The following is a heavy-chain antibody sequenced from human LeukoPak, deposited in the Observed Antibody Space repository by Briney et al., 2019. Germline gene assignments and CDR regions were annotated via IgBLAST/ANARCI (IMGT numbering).Heavy chain of an antibody. V-gene: IGHV4-59*08. Sequence: KPSETLSLNCTVSGGSISGYYWSWIRQSPGKGLEWIGYIYYSGSTNYNPSLKSRVAISVDPSTNQFSLKLSSVTAADTAVYYCARHFYSSSSGFFFFDCWGQGTLVTVSS. CDR1: GGSISGYY. D-gene: IGHD3-22*01. CDR3: ARHFYSSSSGFFFFDC. CDR2: IYYSGST. J-gene: IGHJ4*02.